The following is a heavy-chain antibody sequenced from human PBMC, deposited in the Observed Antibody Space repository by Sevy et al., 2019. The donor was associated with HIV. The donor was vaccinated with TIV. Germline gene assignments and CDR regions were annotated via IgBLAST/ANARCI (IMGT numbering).Heavy chain of an antibody. J-gene: IGHJ4*02. V-gene: IGHV3-9*01. CDR2: ITGNSDNI. CDR3: AKVRKAATGTGFFDY. CDR1: GFTFNDYG. D-gene: IGHD6-13*01. Sequence: GGSLRLSCAASGFTFNDYGMHWVRQAPGKGLEWVAGITGNSDNIGYADSAKGRFTISRDNAKNSLYLQMNGLRAEDTAVYYCAKVRKAATGTGFFDYWGQGTLVTVSS.